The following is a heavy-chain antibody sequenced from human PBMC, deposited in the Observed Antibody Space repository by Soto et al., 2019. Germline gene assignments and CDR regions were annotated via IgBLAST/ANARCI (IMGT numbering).Heavy chain of an antibody. J-gene: IGHJ4*02. Sequence: SVKVSCKASGGTFSSYAISGVRQAPGQGLEWMGGIIPIFGTANYAQKFQGRDTITADESTSTAYMELSRLRSEDTAVYYCGIPAERWLQFYYWGQGTLVTVSS. V-gene: IGHV1-69*13. CDR3: GIPAERWLQFYY. D-gene: IGHD5-12*01. CDR2: IIPIFGTA. CDR1: GGTFSSYA.